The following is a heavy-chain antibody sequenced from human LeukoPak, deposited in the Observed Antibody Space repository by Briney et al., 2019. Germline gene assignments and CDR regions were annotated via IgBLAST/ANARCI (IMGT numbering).Heavy chain of an antibody. CDR1: GFTFSDYY. CDR3: ARAGLYNWNYEGTAYFDY. Sequence: PGGSLRPSCAASGFTFSDYYMSWIRQAPGKGLEWVSYISSSGSTIYYADSVKGRFTISRDNAKNSLYLQMNSLRAEDTALYYCARAGLYNWNYEGTAYFDYWGQGTLVTVSS. V-gene: IGHV3-11*01. J-gene: IGHJ4*02. D-gene: IGHD1-7*01. CDR2: ISSSGSTI.